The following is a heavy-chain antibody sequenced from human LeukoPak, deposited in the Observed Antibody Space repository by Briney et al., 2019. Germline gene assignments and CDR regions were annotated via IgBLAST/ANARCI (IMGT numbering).Heavy chain of an antibody. CDR1: GGSFSGYY. CDR2: INHSGST. V-gene: IGHV4-34*01. D-gene: IGHD6-13*01. CDR3: ARAYSSSPLGDLDY. J-gene: IGHJ4*02. Sequence: SETLSLTCAVYGGSFSGYYWSWIRQPPGKGLEWIGEINHSGSTNYNPSLKSRVTISVDTSKNQFSLKLSSVTAADTAVYYCARAYSSSPLGDLDYWGQGTLVTVSS.